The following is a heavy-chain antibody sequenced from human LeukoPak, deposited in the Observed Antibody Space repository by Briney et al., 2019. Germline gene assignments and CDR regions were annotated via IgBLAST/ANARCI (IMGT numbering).Heavy chain of an antibody. CDR1: GYTFTGYY. CDR2: INPNSGGT. CDR3: AGAEGFSNKRLDY. V-gene: IGHV1-2*02. J-gene: IGHJ4*02. Sequence: DSVKVSCKASGYTFTGYYMHWVRQAPGQGLEWMGWINPNSGGTNYAQRFQGRVTMTGDTSISTAYMELSGLRSDDTAVYYCAGAEGFSNKRLDYWGQGTLVTVSS. D-gene: IGHD6-13*01.